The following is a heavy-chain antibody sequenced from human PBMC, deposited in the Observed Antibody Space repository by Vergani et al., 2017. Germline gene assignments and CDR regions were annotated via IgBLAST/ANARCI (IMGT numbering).Heavy chain of an antibody. CDR1: GDSVISTDYH. CDR3: ENKGGACRAAYYHSYDF. V-gene: IGHV4-39*01. CDR2: MDYSGST. J-gene: IGHJ4*02. Sequence: QVQLQESGPGLVKPSETLSLTCTVSGDSVISTDYHWGWIRQPPGKGLEWIGSMDYSGSTSYNPSLESRISISFETPKNQFSLRLTSVTAADTAVYYCENKGGACRAAYYHSYDFWGPGTLVGVSS. D-gene: IGHD4/OR15-4a*01.